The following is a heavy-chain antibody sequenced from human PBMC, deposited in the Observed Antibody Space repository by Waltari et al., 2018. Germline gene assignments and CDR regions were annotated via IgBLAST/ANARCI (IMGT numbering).Heavy chain of an antibody. CDR2: FDPEDGET. CDR1: GYTLTELS. D-gene: IGHD1-26*01. Sequence: QVQLVQSGAEVKKPGASVKVSCKVSGYTLTELSMHWVRQAPGKGLEGRGGFDPEDGETIYAQKFQGRVTMTEDTSTDTAYMELSSLRSEDTAVYYCATVGATSSYFDYWGQGTLVTVSS. J-gene: IGHJ4*02. CDR3: ATVGATSSYFDY. V-gene: IGHV1-24*01.